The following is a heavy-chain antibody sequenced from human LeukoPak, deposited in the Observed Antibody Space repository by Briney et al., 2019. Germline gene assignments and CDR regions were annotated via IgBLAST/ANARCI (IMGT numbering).Heavy chain of an antibody. V-gene: IGHV3-11*01. CDR2: ISSSGSTI. CDR1: GFTFSDYY. Sequence: GALRLSCAASGFTFSDYYMSWIRQAPGKGLEWVSYISSSGSTIYYADSVKGRFTISRDNAKNSLYLQMNSPRAEDTAVYYCASARGYYYMDVWGKGTTVTVSS. CDR3: ASARGYYYMDV. J-gene: IGHJ6*03. D-gene: IGHD3-10*01.